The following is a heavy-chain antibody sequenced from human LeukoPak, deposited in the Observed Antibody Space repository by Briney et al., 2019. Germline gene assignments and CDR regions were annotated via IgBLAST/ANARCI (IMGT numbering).Heavy chain of an antibody. CDR1: GYTFTSYD. Sequence: ASVKVSCKASGYTFTSYDINWVRQATGQGLEWMGWMNPNSGNTGYAQKFQGRVTITRNTSISTAYMELSSLRSEDTAVYYCAKVPAPLFVWSGYYPFDYWGQGTLVTVSS. J-gene: IGHJ4*02. CDR2: MNPNSGNT. D-gene: IGHD3-3*01. CDR3: AKVPAPLFVWSGYYPFDY. V-gene: IGHV1-8*03.